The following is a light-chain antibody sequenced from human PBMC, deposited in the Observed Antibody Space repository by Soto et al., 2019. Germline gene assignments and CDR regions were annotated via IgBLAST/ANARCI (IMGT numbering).Light chain of an antibody. CDR3: SSYAGSNSVV. V-gene: IGLV2-11*01. CDR1: SSDVGGYNY. Sequence: QSALTQPRSVSGSPGQSVTISCTGTSSDVGGYNYVSWYQQHPGKAPKLMIYDVSKRPSGVPDRFSGSKSGNTASLTISGLQAEDEADYYCSSYAGSNSVVFCGGTKLTVL. CDR2: DVS. J-gene: IGLJ2*01.